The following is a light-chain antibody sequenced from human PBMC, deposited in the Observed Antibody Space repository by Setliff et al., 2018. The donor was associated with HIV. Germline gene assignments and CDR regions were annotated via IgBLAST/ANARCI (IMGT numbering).Light chain of an antibody. Sequence: SVLTQPASVSGSPGQSITISCTGTSSDIGSYNLVSWYQQHPGKAPKLMIYEVSKRPSGVSNRFSGSKSGKTASLTISGLQAEDETDYFCCSFAGTNTCYVFGTGTKVTV. V-gene: IGLV2-23*02. CDR1: SSDIGSYNL. CDR2: EVS. J-gene: IGLJ1*01. CDR3: CSFAGTNTCYV.